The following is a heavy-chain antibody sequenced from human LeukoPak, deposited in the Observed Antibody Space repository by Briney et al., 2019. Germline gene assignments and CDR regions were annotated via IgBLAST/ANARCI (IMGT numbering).Heavy chain of an antibody. V-gene: IGHV4-4*02. CDR1: GVSISSNLW. Sequence: SETLSLTCAVSGVSISSNLWWTWVRQPPGKGLEWIAEIHHSGSINYNPSLKSRVTISVDKAKNQFSLNLSSVTAADTAVYYSARGGDRSFDYWGQGTLVTVSS. J-gene: IGHJ4*02. CDR2: IHHSGSI. CDR3: ARGGDRSFDY. D-gene: IGHD3-10*01.